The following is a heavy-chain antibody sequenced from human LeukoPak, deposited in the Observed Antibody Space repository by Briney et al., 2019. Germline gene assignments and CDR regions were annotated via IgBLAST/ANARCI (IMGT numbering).Heavy chain of an antibody. CDR2: IYTSGST. J-gene: IGHJ6*03. Sequence: SETLSLTCTVSGGSISSYYWSWIRQPAGKGLEWIGRIYTSGSTNYNPSLKSRVTMSVDTSKNQFSLKLSSVTAADTAVYYCARDRTYYDFWSGYRNTQYYYYMDVWGKGTTVTVSS. CDR1: GGSISSYY. CDR3: ARDRTYYDFWSGYRNTQYYYYMDV. D-gene: IGHD3-3*01. V-gene: IGHV4-4*07.